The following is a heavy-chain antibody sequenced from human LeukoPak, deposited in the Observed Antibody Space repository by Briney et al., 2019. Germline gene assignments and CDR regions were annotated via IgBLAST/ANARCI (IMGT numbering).Heavy chain of an antibody. V-gene: IGHV3-23*01. D-gene: IGHD2-2*01. J-gene: IGHJ5*02. CDR3: AKDLSSTGNWFDP. Sequence: GGSLRLSCAASGFTFSSYAMSWVRQAPGKGLEWVSGISISGGTTYYADSVKGRFTISRDNSKNTLYLQMSSLRAEDTAVYYCAKDLSSTGNWFDPWGQGTLVTVSS. CDR2: ISISGGTT. CDR1: GFTFSSYA.